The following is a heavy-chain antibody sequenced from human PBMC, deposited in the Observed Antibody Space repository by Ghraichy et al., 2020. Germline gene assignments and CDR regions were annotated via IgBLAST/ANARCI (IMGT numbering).Heavy chain of an antibody. CDR1: GFTFSSYA. J-gene: IGHJ4*02. D-gene: IGHD2-15*01. CDR3: AKQLAGFCTGGSCSRGIDY. CDR2: ISGDGGTT. V-gene: IGHV3-23*01. Sequence: GSLRLSCAASGFTFSSYAMSWVRQAPGKGLEWVSGISGDGGTTYYADSVKGRLTISRDNSKNTLYLQMNSLRAEDTAVYYCAKQLAGFCTGGSCSRGIDYWGQGTLVTVSS.